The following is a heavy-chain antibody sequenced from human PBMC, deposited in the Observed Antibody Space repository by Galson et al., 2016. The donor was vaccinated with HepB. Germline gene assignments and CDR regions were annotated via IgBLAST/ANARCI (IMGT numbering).Heavy chain of an antibody. CDR1: GFTCSTHW. CDR3: ARVFPARCSGRSCFSEGAFDI. V-gene: IGHV3-74*01. D-gene: IGHD2-15*01. CDR2: ISEDGRAT. Sequence: SLRLSCAASGFTCSTHWMHWVRQAPGKGLVCVSRISEDGRATNYADSVKGRFAISRDNAKNTLYLQMNSLSAEDTAIYYCARVFPARCSGRSCFSEGAFDIRGQGTMVIVSS. J-gene: IGHJ3*02.